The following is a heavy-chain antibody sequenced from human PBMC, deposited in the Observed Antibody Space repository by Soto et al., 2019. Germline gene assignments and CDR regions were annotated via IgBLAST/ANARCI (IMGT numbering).Heavy chain of an antibody. D-gene: IGHD5-12*01. Sequence: QVQLVESGGGVVQPGRSLRLSCAASGFTFNNFAMHWVRQAPGKGLEWVAFISYDGTYKYYADSVRGRFTVYRDNSKSTLFLQMNSLKFEDTAVYVCANEVDVAFSSLPYGMDVWGQGTTVTVSS. CDR2: ISYDGTYK. CDR1: GFTFNNFA. CDR3: ANEVDVAFSSLPYGMDV. V-gene: IGHV3-30*14. J-gene: IGHJ6*02.